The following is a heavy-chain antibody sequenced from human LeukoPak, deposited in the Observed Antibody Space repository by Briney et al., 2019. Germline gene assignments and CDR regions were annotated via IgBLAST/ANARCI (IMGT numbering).Heavy chain of an antibody. D-gene: IGHD6-13*01. Sequence: ASVKVSCKASGYTFTSYDINWVRQATGQGLEWMGWMNPNSGNTGYAQKFQGRVTMTRNTSISTAYMELSSLRSEDTAVYYCARGLGYSSSGSGLYSNYNRDVGEKGPRVTVSS. V-gene: IGHV1-8*01. CDR1: GYTFTSYD. J-gene: IGHJ6*03. CDR2: MNPNSGNT. CDR3: ARGLGYSSSGSGLYSNYNRDV.